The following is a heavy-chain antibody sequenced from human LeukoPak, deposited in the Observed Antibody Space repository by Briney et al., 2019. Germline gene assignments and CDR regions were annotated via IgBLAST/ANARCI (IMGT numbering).Heavy chain of an antibody. D-gene: IGHD3-3*01. CDR1: GGSFSGHY. CDR3: ASGGYDFWSGH. V-gene: IGHV4-34*01. CDR2: INHSGNT. Sequence: SETLSLTCAVYGGSFSGHYWSWIRQPPGKGLEWVGEINHSGNTNYNPSLKSRVTISVDTSKNQFSLKLGSVTAADTSVYYCASGGYDFWSGHWGQGTLVTVSS. J-gene: IGHJ4*02.